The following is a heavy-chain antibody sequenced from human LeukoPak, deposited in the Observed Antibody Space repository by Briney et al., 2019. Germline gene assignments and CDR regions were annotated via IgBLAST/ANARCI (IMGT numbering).Heavy chain of an antibody. Sequence: GGSLRLSCAASGFTFTNYAMHWVRPAPGKGLGWVAFIRYDGSYKYYADSVKGRFTISRDNSKNTLYLQMNSLRAEDTAVYYCAKLSNNYMDVWGKGTTVTVSS. CDR2: IRYDGSYK. CDR1: GFTFTNYA. V-gene: IGHV3-30*02. J-gene: IGHJ6*03. CDR3: AKLSNNYMDV.